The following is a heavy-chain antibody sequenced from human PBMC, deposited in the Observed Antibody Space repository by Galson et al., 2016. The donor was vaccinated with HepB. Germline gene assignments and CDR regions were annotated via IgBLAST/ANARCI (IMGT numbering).Heavy chain of an antibody. V-gene: IGHV3-30*18. J-gene: IGHJ4*02. Sequence: SLRLSCAGSGFIFNHFGMHWVRQVPGKGLEWVAGVSFDGSYTSSADSVKGQLSISRDSFKNTLYLQMNSLRSEDTAVYYCAKDLPGTMSFDYWGQGTLVTVSS. D-gene: IGHD1-14*01. CDR2: VSFDGSYT. CDR1: GFIFNHFG. CDR3: AKDLPGTMSFDY.